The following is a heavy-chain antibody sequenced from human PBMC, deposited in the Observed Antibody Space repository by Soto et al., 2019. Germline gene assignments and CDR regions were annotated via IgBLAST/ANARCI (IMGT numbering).Heavy chain of an antibody. Sequence: PSETLSLTCTVSGGSISSSSYYWGWIRQPPGKGLEWIGSIYYSGSTYYNPSLKSRVTISVDTSKNQFSLKLSSVTAADTAVYYCARRVSSGWGSFWDDAVDIWGQGTMVTVS. CDR2: IYYSGST. J-gene: IGHJ3*02. D-gene: IGHD6-19*01. V-gene: IGHV4-39*01. CDR3: ARRVSSGWGSFWDDAVDI. CDR1: GGSISSSSYY.